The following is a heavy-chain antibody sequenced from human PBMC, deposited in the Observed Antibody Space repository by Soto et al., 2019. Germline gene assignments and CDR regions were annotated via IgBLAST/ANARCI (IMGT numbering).Heavy chain of an antibody. J-gene: IGHJ3*02. D-gene: IGHD4-17*01. V-gene: IGHV1-8*01. Sequence: QVQLVQSGAEVRKPGASVKVSCMASGYTFTSYNINWVRQATGQGLEWMGWTNPQSGNTGFEQKYQGRVTMTRNTSISTAYMELSGLRSEDTAMYYCARGNGDYVSGAFDIWGQGTMVTVSS. CDR3: ARGNGDYVSGAFDI. CDR1: GYTFTSYN. CDR2: TNPQSGNT.